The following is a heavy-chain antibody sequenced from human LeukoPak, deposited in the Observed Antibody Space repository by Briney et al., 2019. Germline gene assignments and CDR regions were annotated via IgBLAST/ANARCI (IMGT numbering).Heavy chain of an antibody. D-gene: IGHD3-3*01. CDR3: ARDYDFWSGYRDYYGMDV. CDR2: IYYSGST. J-gene: IGHJ6*02. CDR1: GGSISSSSYY. Sequence: SETLSLTCTVSGGSISSSSYYWGWIRQPPGKGLEWIGSIYYSGSTYYNPSLKSRVTISVDTSKNQFSLKLSSVTAADTAVYYCARDYDFWSGYRDYYGMDVWGQGTTVTVSS. V-gene: IGHV4-39*07.